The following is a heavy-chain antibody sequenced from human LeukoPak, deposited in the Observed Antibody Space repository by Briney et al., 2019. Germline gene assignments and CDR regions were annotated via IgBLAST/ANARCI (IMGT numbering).Heavy chain of an antibody. CDR3: ARRYCSGGSCFSQRNWFDP. D-gene: IGHD2-15*01. J-gene: IGHJ5*02. CDR2: IYHSGST. V-gene: IGHV4-38-2*02. Sequence: SETLSLTCTVSGYSISSGYYWGWIRQPPGKGLEWIGSIYHSGSTYYNPSLKSRVTISVDTSKNQFSLKLSSVTAADTAVYYCARRYCSGGSCFSQRNWFDPWGQGTLVTVSS. CDR1: GYSISSGYY.